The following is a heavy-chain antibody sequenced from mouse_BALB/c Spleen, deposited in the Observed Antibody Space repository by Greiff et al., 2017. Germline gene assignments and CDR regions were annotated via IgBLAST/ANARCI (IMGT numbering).Heavy chain of an antibody. Sequence: DVKLVESGGGLVQPGGSRKLSCAASGFTFSSFGMHWVRQAPEKGLEWVAYISSGSSTIYYADTVKGRFTISRDNPKNTLFLQMTSLRSEDTAMYYCARLTTGGGAMDYWGQGTSVTVSS. J-gene: IGHJ4*01. CDR3: ARLTTGGGAMDY. V-gene: IGHV5-17*02. CDR1: GFTFSSFG. D-gene: IGHD1-1*01. CDR2: ISSGSSTI.